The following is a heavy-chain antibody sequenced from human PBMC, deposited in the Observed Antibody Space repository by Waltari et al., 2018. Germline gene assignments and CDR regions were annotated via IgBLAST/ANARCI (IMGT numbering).Heavy chain of an antibody. Sequence: QLQLQESGPGLVKPSETLSLTCTVSGGSISSSSYYWGWIRQPPGKGLEWIGSIYYSGSTYYNPSLKSRVTISVDTSKNQFSLKLSSVTAADTAVYYCARDLARTGYYAVGYYYYGMDVWGQGTTVTVSS. CDR2: IYYSGST. V-gene: IGHV4-39*02. J-gene: IGHJ6*02. D-gene: IGHD3-9*01. CDR1: GGSISSSSYY. CDR3: ARDLARTGYYAVGYYYYGMDV.